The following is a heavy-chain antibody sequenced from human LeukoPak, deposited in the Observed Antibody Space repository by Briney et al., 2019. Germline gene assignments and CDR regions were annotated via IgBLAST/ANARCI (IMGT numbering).Heavy chain of an antibody. CDR3: ARGLRDSSGREYFQH. D-gene: IGHD3-22*01. CDR2: MNPNSGNT. CDR1: GHTFTSYD. J-gene: IGHJ1*01. Sequence: ASVKVSCKASGHTFTSYDINWARQATGQGLEWMGWMNPNSGNTGYAQKFQGRVTMTRNTSISTAYMEMSSLRSEDTAVYYCARGLRDSSGREYFQHWGQGTLITVSS. V-gene: IGHV1-8*02.